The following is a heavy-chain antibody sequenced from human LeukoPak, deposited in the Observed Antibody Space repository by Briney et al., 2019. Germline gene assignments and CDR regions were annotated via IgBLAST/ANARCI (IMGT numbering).Heavy chain of an antibody. CDR2: IKSKTDGGTT. CDR3: TTDGHSGWYKTPFGGNDY. D-gene: IGHD6-19*01. Sequence: PGGSLRLSCAASGFTFSNAWMSWVRQAPGKGLEWVGRIKSKTDGGTTDYAAPVKGRFTISRDDSKNTLYLQMNSLKTEDTAVYYCTTDGHSGWYKTPFGGNDYWGQGTLVTVSS. CDR1: GFTFSNAW. J-gene: IGHJ4*02. V-gene: IGHV3-15*01.